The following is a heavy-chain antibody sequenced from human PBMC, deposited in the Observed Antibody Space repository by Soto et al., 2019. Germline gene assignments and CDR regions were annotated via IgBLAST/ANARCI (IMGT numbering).Heavy chain of an antibody. V-gene: IGHV4-59*08. CDR1: GGSSSSYD. CDR3: ARGRPAATDAFDI. D-gene: IGHD2-2*01. Sequence: QVQLQESGPGLVKPSETLSLTCTVSGGSSSSYDWSWIRQPPGKGLEWIGYIYYSGSTNYNRSLKSRVTISVDTSKNQFSLKLSSVTAADTAVYYCARGRPAATDAFDIWGQGTMVTVSS. J-gene: IGHJ3*02. CDR2: IYYSGST.